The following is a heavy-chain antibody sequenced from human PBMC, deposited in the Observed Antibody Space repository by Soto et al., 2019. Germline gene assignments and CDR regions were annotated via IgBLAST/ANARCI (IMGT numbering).Heavy chain of an antibody. CDR1: GLSLSTSGVG. D-gene: IGHD7-27*01. V-gene: IGHV2-5*02. Sequence: GSGPTLVNPTQTLTLTCTFSGLSLSTSGVGVGWIRQPPGKALEWLALIYWDDDKRYSPSLKSRLTITKDTSKNQVVLTMTNMDPVDTATYYCAHSLIPNWGSRGAFDYWGQGTLVTVSS. CDR3: AHSLIPNWGSRGAFDY. CDR2: IYWDDDK. J-gene: IGHJ4*02.